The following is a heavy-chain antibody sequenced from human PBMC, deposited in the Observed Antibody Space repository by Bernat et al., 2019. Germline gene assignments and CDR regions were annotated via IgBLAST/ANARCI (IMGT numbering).Heavy chain of an antibody. Sequence: EVQLVESGGGLVQPGGSLRLSCAASGFTFSSYWMSWVRQAPGKGLEWVANIKQDGSEKYYVDSVKGRFTISRDNAKHSLYLQMNSLRAEDTAVYYCAREGMAYCGGDCLNWFDPWGQGTLVTVSS. V-gene: IGHV3-7*03. CDR2: IKQDGSEK. CDR1: GFTFSSYW. D-gene: IGHD2-21*02. CDR3: AREGMAYCGGDCLNWFDP. J-gene: IGHJ5*02.